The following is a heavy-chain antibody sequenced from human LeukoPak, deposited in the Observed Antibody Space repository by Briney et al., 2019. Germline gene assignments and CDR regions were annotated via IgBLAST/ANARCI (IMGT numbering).Heavy chain of an antibody. D-gene: IGHD3-22*01. Sequence: GSLRLSCAASGFTFSSYAMSWVRQAPGKGLEWVSAISGSGGSTYYADSVKGRFTISRDNSKNTLYLQMNSLRAEDTAVYYCAKDTPAITMIVLADDAFDIWGQGTMVTVSS. V-gene: IGHV3-23*01. CDR2: ISGSGGST. J-gene: IGHJ3*02. CDR3: AKDTPAITMIVLADDAFDI. CDR1: GFTFSSYA.